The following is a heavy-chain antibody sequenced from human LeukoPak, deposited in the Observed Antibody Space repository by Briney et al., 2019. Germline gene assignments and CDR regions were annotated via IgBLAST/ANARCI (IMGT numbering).Heavy chain of an antibody. Sequence: PSETLSLTCTVSGGSISSGDYYWSWIRQPPGKGLEWIGYIYYSGSTYYNPSLKSRVTVSVDTSKNQFSLKLSSVTAADTAVYYCAASIYYYDSSGYYPVDYWGQGTLVTVSS. CDR2: IYYSGST. J-gene: IGHJ4*02. CDR3: AASIYYYDSSGYYPVDY. D-gene: IGHD3-22*01. CDR1: GGSISSGDYY. V-gene: IGHV4-30-4*01.